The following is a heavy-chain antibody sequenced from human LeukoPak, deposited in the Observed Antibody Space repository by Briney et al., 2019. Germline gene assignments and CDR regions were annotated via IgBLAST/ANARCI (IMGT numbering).Heavy chain of an antibody. CDR3: ARDQGSNGNYYYYYYMDV. CDR1: GYTFTSYA. V-gene: IGHV7-4-1*02. J-gene: IGHJ6*03. Sequence: ASVKVSCKASGYTFTSYAMNWVRQAPGQGLEWMGWINTNTGNPAYAQGFTGRFVFSLDTSVSTAYLQISSLKAEDTAVYYCARDQGSNGNYYYYYYMDVWGKGTTATVSS. CDR2: INTNTGNP.